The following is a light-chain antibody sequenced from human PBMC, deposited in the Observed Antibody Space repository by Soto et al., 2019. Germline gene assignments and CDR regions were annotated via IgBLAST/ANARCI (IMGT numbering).Light chain of an antibody. CDR3: QQYGSSPPYT. CDR2: GAS. J-gene: IGKJ2*01. Sequence: EIVLTQSPGTLSLSPGERATLSCRASQSVGSSYLAWYQQKPGQAPRLLIYGASSRPTGIPDRFSGSGSGADFTLTISRLEPEDFAVYYCQQYGSSPPYTFGQGTKLEIK. V-gene: IGKV3-20*01. CDR1: QSVGSSY.